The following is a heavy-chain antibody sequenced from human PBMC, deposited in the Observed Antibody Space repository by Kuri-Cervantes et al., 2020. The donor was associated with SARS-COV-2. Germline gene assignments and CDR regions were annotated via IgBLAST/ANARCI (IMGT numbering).Heavy chain of an antibody. CDR1: GGSISSSSYY. D-gene: IGHD3-22*01. V-gene: IGHV4-39*01. CDR2: IYYSGST. J-gene: IGHJ4*02. CDR3: ARGVGYYYDSSGQGPYFDY. Sequence: SETLSLTCTVSGGSISSSSYYWGWIRQPPGKGLEWIGSIYYSGSTYYNPSLKSRVTISVDTSKNQFSLKLSSVTAADTAVYYCARGVGYYYDSSGQGPYFDYWGQGTLVTVSS.